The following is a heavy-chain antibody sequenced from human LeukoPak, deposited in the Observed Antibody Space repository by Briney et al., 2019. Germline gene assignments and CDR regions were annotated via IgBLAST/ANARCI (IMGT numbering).Heavy chain of an antibody. Sequence: KTSETLSLTCTVSGGSISSGSYYWSWIRQPAGKGLEWIGRIYTSGSTNYNPSLKSRVTISVDTSKNQFSLKLSSVTAADTAVYYCASSSGYSPWYFDLWGRGTLVTVSS. CDR2: IYTSGST. V-gene: IGHV4-61*02. J-gene: IGHJ2*01. CDR1: GGSISSGSYY. D-gene: IGHD3-22*01. CDR3: ASSSGYSPWYFDL.